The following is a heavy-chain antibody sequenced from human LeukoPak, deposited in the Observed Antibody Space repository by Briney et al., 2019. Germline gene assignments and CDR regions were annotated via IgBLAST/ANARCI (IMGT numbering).Heavy chain of an antibody. CDR2: IKQDGSEK. CDR3: ARDQLGGKLSPAFDI. Sequence: GGSLRLSCAASGFTFSNYWMNWVRQAPGKGLEWVANIKQDGSEKYYVDSVKGRFTISRDNAKNSLYLQMNSLRAEDTAVYYCARDQLGGKLSPAFDIWGQGTMVTVSS. CDR1: GFTFSNYW. D-gene: IGHD3-16*01. J-gene: IGHJ3*02. V-gene: IGHV3-7*01.